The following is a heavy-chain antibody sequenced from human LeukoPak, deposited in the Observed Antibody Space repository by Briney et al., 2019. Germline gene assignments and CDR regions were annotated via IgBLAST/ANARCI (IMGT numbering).Heavy chain of an antibody. Sequence: SETLSLTCTVSGGSISSGDYYWSWIRQPPGKGLEWIGYIYYSGSTYYNPSLKSRVTISVDTSKNQLSLKLSSVTAADTAVYYCARVGSWVVVAATRDYYYYGMDVWGQGTTVTVSS. CDR3: ARVGSWVVVAATRDYYYYGMDV. J-gene: IGHJ6*02. D-gene: IGHD2-15*01. V-gene: IGHV4-30-4*01. CDR2: IYYSGST. CDR1: GGSISSGDYY.